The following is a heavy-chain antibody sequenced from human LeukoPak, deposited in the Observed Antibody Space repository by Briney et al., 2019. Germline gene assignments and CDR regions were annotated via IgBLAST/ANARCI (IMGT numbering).Heavy chain of an antibody. CDR1: GFTFSTYD. CDR3: AKRMSYYFDY. CDR2: ISGSGDTT. J-gene: IGHJ4*02. V-gene: IGHV3-23*01. Sequence: TGGSLRLSCAASGFTFSTYDMSWVRQAPGKGREWVSGISGSGDTTYYADSVKGWFTISRDNSKNTIYLQMNSLRAEDSAVYYCAKRMSYYFDYWGLGALVTVSS.